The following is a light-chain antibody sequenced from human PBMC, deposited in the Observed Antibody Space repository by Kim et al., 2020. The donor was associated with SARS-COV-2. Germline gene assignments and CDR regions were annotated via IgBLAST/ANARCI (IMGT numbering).Light chain of an antibody. J-gene: IGLJ1*01. CDR1: SSNIGAGYE. V-gene: IGLV1-40*01. Sequence: RVTIPCTGSSSNIGAGYEVHWYQQLPGTAPKLVIYANTNRPSGIPDRFSGSKSGTSASLAITGLLAADEADYYCQSYDSGLSGSVFGTGTKVTVL. CDR3: QSYDSGLSGSV. CDR2: ANT.